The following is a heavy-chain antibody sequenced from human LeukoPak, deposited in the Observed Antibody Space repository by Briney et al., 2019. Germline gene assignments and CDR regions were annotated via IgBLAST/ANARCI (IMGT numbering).Heavy chain of an antibody. CDR3: ARTRPRFVDSSSGWFDP. D-gene: IGHD3-22*01. CDR1: GYSISSGYY. J-gene: IGHJ5*02. Sequence: PSETLSLTCAVSGYSISSGYYWSWIRQPAGKVLEWIGRIYTSGSTNYNPSLKSRVTISVDTSKNQFSLKRSSVTAADTAVYYCARTRPRFVDSSSGWFDPWGQGTLVTVSS. V-gene: IGHV4-61*02. CDR2: IYTSGST.